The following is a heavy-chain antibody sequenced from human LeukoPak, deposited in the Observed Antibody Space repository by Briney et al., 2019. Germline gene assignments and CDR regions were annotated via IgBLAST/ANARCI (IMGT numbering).Heavy chain of an antibody. CDR2: INAGNGNT. CDR1: GYTFTNYA. Sequence: ASVKVSCKASGYTFTNYAMHWVRQAPGQRLEWMGRINAGNGNTKYSQKFQGRVTITRDTSANTAYMELSSLISEDTAVYYCARDIYSGSLGEQFDYWGQGTLVTVSS. V-gene: IGHV1-3*01. CDR3: ARDIYSGSLGEQFDY. J-gene: IGHJ4*02. D-gene: IGHD3-16*01.